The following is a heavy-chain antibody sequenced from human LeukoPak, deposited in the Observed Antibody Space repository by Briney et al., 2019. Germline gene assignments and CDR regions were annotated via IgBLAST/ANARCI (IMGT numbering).Heavy chain of an antibody. J-gene: IGHJ3*02. CDR2: ISSSSSTI. V-gene: IGHV3-48*01. Sequence: GGSLRLSCAASGFTFSSYSMNWVRQAPGKGLEWVSYISSSSSTIYYADSVKGRFTISRDNAKNSLYLQMNILRAEDTAVYYCARLGGSDAFDIWGQGTMVTVSS. D-gene: IGHD3-16*01. CDR3: ARLGGSDAFDI. CDR1: GFTFSSYS.